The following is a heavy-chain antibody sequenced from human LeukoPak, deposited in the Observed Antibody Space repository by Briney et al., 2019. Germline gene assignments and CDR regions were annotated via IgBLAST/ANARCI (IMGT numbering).Heavy chain of an antibody. CDR1: GFTFSGYA. V-gene: IGHV3-21*01. CDR2: ISSSSSHI. Sequence: GGSLRLSCAASGFTFSGYAMNWVRQAPGKGLEWVSSISSSSSHIYYADSVKGRFTISRDNAKNSLYLQMNSLRAEDTAVYYCARSLVVSDAFDIWGQGTMVTVSS. J-gene: IGHJ3*02. CDR3: ARSLVVSDAFDI. D-gene: IGHD2-2*01.